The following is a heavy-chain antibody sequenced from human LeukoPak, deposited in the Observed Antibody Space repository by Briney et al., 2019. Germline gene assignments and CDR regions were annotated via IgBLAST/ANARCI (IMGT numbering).Heavy chain of an antibody. CDR2: ISGSGSNT. J-gene: IGHJ4*02. CDR1: GFIFSSYA. CDR3: ANSWTTVNPFDY. Sequence: GGSLRLSCGVSGFIFSSYAMSWVRQAPGKGLEWVSGISGSGSNTFYADSVKGRFTISRDNSKNTLYLQMNSLRAEDTAVYYCANSWTTVNPFDYWGQGTLVTVSS. V-gene: IGHV3-23*01. D-gene: IGHD4-17*01.